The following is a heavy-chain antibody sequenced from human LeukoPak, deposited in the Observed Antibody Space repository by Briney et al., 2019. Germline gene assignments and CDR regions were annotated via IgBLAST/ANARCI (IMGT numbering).Heavy chain of an antibody. CDR3: ASRPADSTWYGVFDY. J-gene: IGHJ4*02. V-gene: IGHV4-59*11. D-gene: IGHD6-13*01. CDR2: VFYPGST. Sequence: SETLSLTCTVSRGSINSHYWSWIRQPPGKGLKWIGYVFYPGSTNYNPSLKSRVSMSLDTSRDQFSLRLTSVTAADTAIYYCASRPADSTWYGVFDYWSQGTLVTVSS. CDR1: RGSINSHY.